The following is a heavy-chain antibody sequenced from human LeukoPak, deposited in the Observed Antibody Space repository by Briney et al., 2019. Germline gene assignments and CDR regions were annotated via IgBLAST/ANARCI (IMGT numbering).Heavy chain of an antibody. Sequence: GGSLRLSCAASGFTFSSYAMSWVRQAPGKGLEWVSAISGSGGSTYYADSVKGRFTVSRDNSKNTLYLQMNSLRAEDTAVYYCAKAESNYGDYVPWDYWGQGTLVTVSS. CDR1: GFTFSSYA. CDR3: AKAESNYGDYVPWDY. V-gene: IGHV3-23*01. CDR2: ISGSGGST. D-gene: IGHD4-17*01. J-gene: IGHJ4*02.